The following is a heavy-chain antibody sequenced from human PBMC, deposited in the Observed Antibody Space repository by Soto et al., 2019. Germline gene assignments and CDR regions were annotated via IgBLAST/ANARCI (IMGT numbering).Heavy chain of an antibody. Sequence: EVQLVESGGGLVRPGGSLRLSCAASGFTFSYYWMHWVRQAPGKGLVWVSRIHSDGSSTTYADFVKGRFIISRDNARNTVDLQMIGVRVGDTGLYYRASGDRGVFDLWGQGKVVTVSS. CDR1: GFTFSYYW. V-gene: IGHV3-74*01. CDR3: ASGDRGVFDL. J-gene: IGHJ3*01. D-gene: IGHD7-27*01. CDR2: IHSDGSST.